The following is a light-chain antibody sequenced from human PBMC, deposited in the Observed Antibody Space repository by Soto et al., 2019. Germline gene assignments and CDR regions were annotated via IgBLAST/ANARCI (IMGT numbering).Light chain of an antibody. CDR1: QSVSSY. V-gene: IGKV3-11*01. CDR3: QQRSNWPPFT. J-gene: IGKJ5*01. CDR2: DAS. Sequence: EIVLTQSPATLSLSPGERATLSCRASQSVSSYLDWYQQKPGQAPRLLIYDASNRGTGIPARFSGSGSGTDFTLTISSLEPEDFAVYYCQQRSNWPPFTFGQGTRLEIK.